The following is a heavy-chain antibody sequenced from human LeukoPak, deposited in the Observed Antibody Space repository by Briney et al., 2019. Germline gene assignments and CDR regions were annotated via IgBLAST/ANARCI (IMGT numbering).Heavy chain of an antibody. Sequence: SETLSLTCTVSGGSISSNNHYWGWIRQPPGKGLEWIGSIYYSGSTYYNPSLKSRVTISVDTSKNQFSLKLSSVTAADTAVYYCARHLPYSSSSYFNYWGQGTLVTVSS. D-gene: IGHD6-6*01. V-gene: IGHV4-39*01. CDR1: GGSISSNNHY. CDR3: ARHLPYSSSSYFNY. J-gene: IGHJ4*02. CDR2: IYYSGST.